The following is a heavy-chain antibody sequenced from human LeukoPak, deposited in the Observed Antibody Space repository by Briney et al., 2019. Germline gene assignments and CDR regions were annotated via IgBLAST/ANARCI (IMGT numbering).Heavy chain of an antibody. V-gene: IGHV3-23*01. CDR3: AKEGPTRVAGAFDY. CDR2: LSSSGTST. J-gene: IGHJ4*02. Sequence: PGGSLRLSCAASGFTFNSYTVNWVRQAPGKGPEWVSALSSSGTSTYYTHAVKGRFTISRDNSKNTLYLQMNTLRAEDTAVYYCAKEGPTRVAGAFDYWGQGTLVTVSS. D-gene: IGHD3-3*01. CDR1: GFTFNSYT.